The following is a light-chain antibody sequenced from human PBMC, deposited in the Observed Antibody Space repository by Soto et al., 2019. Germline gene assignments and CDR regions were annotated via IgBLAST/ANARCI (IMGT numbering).Light chain of an antibody. J-gene: IGLJ2*01. CDR2: EVT. Sequence: QSALTQPPSASGSPGQSVTISCTGASNDVGSYNYVSWYQQHPGKAPKLMIYEVTKRPSGVPDRFSGSKSGNTASLTGSGLQTDDEADYYCSSYAGTNIVLFGGGTKLTVL. CDR3: SSYAGTNIVL. CDR1: SNDVGSYNY. V-gene: IGLV2-8*01.